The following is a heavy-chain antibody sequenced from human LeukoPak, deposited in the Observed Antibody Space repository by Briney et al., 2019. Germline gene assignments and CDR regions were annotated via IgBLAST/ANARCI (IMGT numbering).Heavy chain of an antibody. J-gene: IGHJ4*02. D-gene: IGHD2-2*01. CDR3: ARVLVYCSSPSCYLEDY. Sequence: ASVKVSCKASGYTFTSYGISWVRQAPGQGLEWMGWISAYNGNTNYAQKLQGRVTMTTDTSTSTAYMELRSLRSDDTAVYYCARVLVYCSSPSCYLEDYWGQGTLVTVSS. CDR2: ISAYNGNT. V-gene: IGHV1-18*01. CDR1: GYTFTSYG.